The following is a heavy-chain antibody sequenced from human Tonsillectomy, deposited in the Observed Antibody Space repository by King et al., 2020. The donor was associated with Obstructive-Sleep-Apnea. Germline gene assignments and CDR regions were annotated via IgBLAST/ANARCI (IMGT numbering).Heavy chain of an antibody. J-gene: IGHJ2*01. Sequence: HVQLVQSGAEMKKPGASVKVSCKASGYTFSDYYIHWVRQAPGQGLEWMGWINPKSGGTKYAQKFQGWVAMTRDTSISTAYMELNRLTSDDTAVYYCARDYSSSWNWFFDLWGRGTLVTVSS. V-gene: IGHV1-2*04. D-gene: IGHD6-13*01. CDR3: ARDYSSSWNWFFDL. CDR1: GYTFSDYY. CDR2: INPKSGGT.